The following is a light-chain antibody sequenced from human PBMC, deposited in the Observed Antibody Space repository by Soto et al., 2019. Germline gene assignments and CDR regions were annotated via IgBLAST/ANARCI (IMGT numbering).Light chain of an antibody. J-gene: IGKJ4*01. Sequence: EIVLTQSPGTLSLSPGERATLSCRASQSVSNSWLAWYQQKSGQATRLLIYGASSRATGIPDGFSGGGSGTDFTLTISRLEPEDFAVYYCQQYGSSPLTFGGGSKVEIK. CDR2: GAS. V-gene: IGKV3-20*01. CDR3: QQYGSSPLT. CDR1: QSVSNSW.